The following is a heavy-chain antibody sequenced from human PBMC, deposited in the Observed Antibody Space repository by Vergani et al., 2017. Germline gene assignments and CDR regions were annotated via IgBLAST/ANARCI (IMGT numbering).Heavy chain of an antibody. Sequence: QVQLQESGPGLVKPSETLSLTCTVSGGSISSYYWSWIRQPPGKGLEWIGYIYYSGSTNYNPSLKSRVTISVDTSKNQFSLKLSSVTAADTAVYYCAREVGYSSSWYSGSDYYYMDVWGKGTTVTVSS. CDR3: AREVGYSSSWYSGSDYYYMDV. V-gene: IGHV4-59*01. J-gene: IGHJ6*03. D-gene: IGHD6-13*01. CDR1: GGSISSYY. CDR2: IYYSGST.